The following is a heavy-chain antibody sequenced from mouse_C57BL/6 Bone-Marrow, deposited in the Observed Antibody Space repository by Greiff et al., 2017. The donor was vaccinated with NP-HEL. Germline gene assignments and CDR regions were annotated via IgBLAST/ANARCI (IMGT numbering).Heavy chain of an antibody. D-gene: IGHD2-4*01. J-gene: IGHJ3*01. CDR1: GYTFTSYW. V-gene: IGHV1-50*01. CDR3: ARWDYDVWFAY. CDR2: IDPSDSYT. Sequence: QVQLQQPGAELVKPGASVKLSCKASGYTFTSYWMQWVKQRPGQGLEWIGEIDPSDSYTNYNQKFKGKATLTVDTSSSTAYMQLSSLTSEDSAVYYCARWDYDVWFAYWGQGTLVTVSA.